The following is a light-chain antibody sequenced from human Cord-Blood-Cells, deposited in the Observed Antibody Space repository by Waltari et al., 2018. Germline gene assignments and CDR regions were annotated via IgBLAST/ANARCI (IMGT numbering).Light chain of an antibody. V-gene: IGLV1-40*01. Sequence: QSVLTQPPSVSVAPGQRVSISCTGSSSTVGAGYDVNWYQQLPGTAPKLLIYGNSNRPSGVPDRFSGSKSGTSASLAITGLQAEDEADYYCQSYDSSLSGYVFGTGTKVTVL. J-gene: IGLJ1*01. CDR3: QSYDSSLSGYV. CDR1: SSTVGAGYD. CDR2: GNS.